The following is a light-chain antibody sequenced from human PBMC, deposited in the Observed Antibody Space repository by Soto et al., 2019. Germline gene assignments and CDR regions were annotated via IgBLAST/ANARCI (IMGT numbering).Light chain of an antibody. CDR3: QSYDSSLSGVI. Sequence: QSVLTQSPSVSGAPGQGVTISCTGSSPNIGAGYDVHWYQQLPGTAPKLLIFGNNNRPPGVPDRFSGSKSGTSASLAITGLQAEDEADYYCQSYDSSLSGVIFGGGTKVTVL. V-gene: IGLV1-40*01. CDR1: SPNIGAGYD. J-gene: IGLJ2*01. CDR2: GNN.